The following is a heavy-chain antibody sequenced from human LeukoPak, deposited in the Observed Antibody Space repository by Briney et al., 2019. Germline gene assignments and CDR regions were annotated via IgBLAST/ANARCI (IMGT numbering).Heavy chain of an antibody. CDR1: GYSISSGYY. CDR2: IYHSGST. Sequence: RSSETLSLTCAVSGYSISSGYYWGWIRQPPGKGLEWIGSIYHSGSTYYNPPLKSRVTISVDTSKNQFSLKLSSVTAADTAVYYCASKQPTYYYDSSGYYYALDFDYWGQGTLVTVSS. CDR3: ASKQPTYYYDSSGYYYALDFDY. V-gene: IGHV4-38-2*01. J-gene: IGHJ4*02. D-gene: IGHD3-22*01.